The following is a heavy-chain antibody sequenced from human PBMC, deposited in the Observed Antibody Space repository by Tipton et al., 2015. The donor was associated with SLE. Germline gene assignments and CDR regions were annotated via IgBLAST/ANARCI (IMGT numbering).Heavy chain of an antibody. J-gene: IGHJ4*02. CDR1: GFTFSNYA. CDR2: ISGSGGDT. CDR3: TTLLTTFGVLIAPFDY. Sequence: SLRLSCAASGFTFSNYAMSWVRQAPGKGLEWVSLISGSGGDTYYADSVKGRFTISRDNSKTTLYLQMNSLRAEDTAVYYCTTLLTTFGVLIAPFDYWGQGTLVTVSS. D-gene: IGHD3-3*01. V-gene: IGHV3-23*01.